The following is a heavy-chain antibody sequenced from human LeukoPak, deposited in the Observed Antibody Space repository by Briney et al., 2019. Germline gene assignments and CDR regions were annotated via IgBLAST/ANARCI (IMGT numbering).Heavy chain of an antibody. V-gene: IGHV4-59*02. CDR3: ARKRSFDL. Sequence: SETLSLTCTVSGDSVSNYYWSWIRQPPGERLEWIGCIYYSESATYNPSLKSRVTISLDTSKNQSFLKLSSVTAADTAVYYCARKRSFDLWGQGTLVTVSS. D-gene: IGHD3-9*01. CDR1: GDSVSNYY. CDR2: IYYSESA. J-gene: IGHJ4*02.